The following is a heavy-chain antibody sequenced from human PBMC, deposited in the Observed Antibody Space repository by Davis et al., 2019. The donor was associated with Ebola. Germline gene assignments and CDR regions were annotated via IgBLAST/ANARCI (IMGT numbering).Heavy chain of an antibody. V-gene: IGHV1-2*06. CDR3: ARDWSGYGEY. J-gene: IGHJ4*02. CDR1: GYTFTDYN. Sequence: ASVKVSCKASGYTFTDYNIHWMRQAPGQGLEWLGRVILKSGATNYAQKLQGRVTITTDTSTSTAYMELRSLRSDDTALYYCARDWSGYGEYWGQGSLVTVSS. D-gene: IGHD3-3*01. CDR2: VILKSGAT.